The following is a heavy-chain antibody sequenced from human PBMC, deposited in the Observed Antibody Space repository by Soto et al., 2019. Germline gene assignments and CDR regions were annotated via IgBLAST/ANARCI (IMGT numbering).Heavy chain of an antibody. CDR2: ISYDGSNK. D-gene: IGHD3-22*01. J-gene: IGHJ1*01. CDR1: GFTFSSYA. V-gene: IGHV3-30-3*01. CDR3: ARAYYYDSSGYLGGGEYFQH. Sequence: QVQLVESGGGVVQPGRSLRLSCAASGFTFSSYAMHWVRQAPGKGLEWVAVISYDGSNKYYADSVKGRFTISRDNSKNTLYLQMNSPRAEDTAVYYCARAYYYDSSGYLGGGEYFQHWGQGTLVTVSS.